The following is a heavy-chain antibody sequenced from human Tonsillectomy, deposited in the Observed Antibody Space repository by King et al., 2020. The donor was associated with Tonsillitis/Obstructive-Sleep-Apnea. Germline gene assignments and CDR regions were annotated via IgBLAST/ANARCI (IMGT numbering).Heavy chain of an antibody. CDR2: INHSGST. V-gene: IGHV4-34*01. CDR1: GGSFSGYY. Sequence: VQLQQWGAGLLKPSETLSLTCAVYGGSFSGYYWSWIRQPPGKGLEWIGEINHSGSTNYNPSLKSRVTISVDTSKNQFSLKLSSVTAADTAVYYCARGLTDIVVVPAGGYYMDVWGKVTTVTVSS. D-gene: IGHD2-2*01. CDR3: ARGLTDIVVVPAGGYYMDV. J-gene: IGHJ6*03.